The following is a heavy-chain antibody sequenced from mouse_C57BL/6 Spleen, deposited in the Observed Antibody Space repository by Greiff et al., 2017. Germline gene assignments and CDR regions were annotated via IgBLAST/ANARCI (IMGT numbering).Heavy chain of an antibody. J-gene: IGHJ4*01. CDR2: IYPRSGST. D-gene: IGHD2-4*01. Sequence: QVQLKESGAELVRPGASVKLSCKASGYTFTSYGISWVKQRTGQGLEWIGEIYPRSGSTYYNEKCKCKATLTADTSSSTAYMELRRLTSEDSAVYFCARFDYNRGIYSMDFWGQGTSVTVSS. CDR1: GYTFTSYG. V-gene: IGHV1-81*01. CDR3: ARFDYNRGIYSMDF.